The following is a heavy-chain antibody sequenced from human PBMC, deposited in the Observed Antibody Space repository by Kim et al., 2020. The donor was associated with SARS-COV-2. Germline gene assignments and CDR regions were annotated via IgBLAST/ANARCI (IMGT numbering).Heavy chain of an antibody. CDR3: ARHWGGRDGYNYLDY. Sequence: GESLKISCKGSGYSFTSYWIGWVRQMPGKGLEWMGIIYPGDSDTRYSPSFQGQVTISADKSISTAYLQWSSLKASDTAMYYCARHWGGRDGYNYLDYWGQGTLVTVSS. D-gene: IGHD5-12*01. J-gene: IGHJ4*02. CDR2: IYPGDSDT. V-gene: IGHV5-51*01. CDR1: GYSFTSYW.